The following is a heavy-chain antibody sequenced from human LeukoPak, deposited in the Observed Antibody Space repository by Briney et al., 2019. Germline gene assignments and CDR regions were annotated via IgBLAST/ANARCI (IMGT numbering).Heavy chain of an antibody. CDR3: ARRLAGTEDY. J-gene: IGHJ4*02. D-gene: IGHD6-13*01. CDR2: IYYSGST. CDR1: GGSISSSSYY. V-gene: IGHV4-39*01. Sequence: SETLSLTCTVSGGSISSSSYYWGWIRQPPGKGLEWIGSIYYSGSTYYNPSLKSRVTISVDTSKNQFSLKLASVTAADTAVYYCARRLAGTEDYWGQGTLVTVSS.